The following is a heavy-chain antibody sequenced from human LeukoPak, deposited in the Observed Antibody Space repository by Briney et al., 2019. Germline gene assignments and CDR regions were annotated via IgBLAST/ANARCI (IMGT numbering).Heavy chain of an antibody. J-gene: IGHJ6*03. CDR2: INHSGST. V-gene: IGHV4-34*01. CDR1: GGSFSGYY. CDR3: ARLRTARYYYYHMDV. Sequence: SETLSLTCAVYGGSFSGYYWSWIRQPPGKGLEWIGEINHSGSTNYNPSLKSRVTISVDPSKNQFSLKLSSVTAADTAVYYCARLRTARYYYYHMDVWGKGTTVTISS.